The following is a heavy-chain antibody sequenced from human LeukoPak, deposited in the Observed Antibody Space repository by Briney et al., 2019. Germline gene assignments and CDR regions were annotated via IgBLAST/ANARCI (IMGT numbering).Heavy chain of an antibody. CDR2: ISSSSSYT. CDR3: ARLLPPIVATSHWFDP. D-gene: IGHD5-12*01. Sequence: KSGGSLRLSCAASGFTFSDYYISWIRQAPGKGLEWVSYISSSSSYTNYADSVKGRFTISRDNAKNSLYLQMNSLRAEDTAVYYCARLLPPIVATSHWFDPWGQGTLVTVSS. V-gene: IGHV3-11*06. CDR1: GFTFSDYY. J-gene: IGHJ5*02.